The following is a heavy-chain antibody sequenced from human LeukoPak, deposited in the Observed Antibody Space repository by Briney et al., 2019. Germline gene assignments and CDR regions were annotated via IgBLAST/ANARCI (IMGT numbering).Heavy chain of an antibody. CDR1: GFTFSSYE. Sequence: GGSLRLSCAASGFTFSSYEMNWVRQAPGKGLVWVSRINSDGSSTSYADSVKGRFTISRDNAKNTLYLQMNSLRAEDTAVYYCAELGITMIGGVWGKGTTVTISS. V-gene: IGHV3-74*01. J-gene: IGHJ6*04. D-gene: IGHD3-10*02. CDR2: INSDGSST. CDR3: AELGITMIGGV.